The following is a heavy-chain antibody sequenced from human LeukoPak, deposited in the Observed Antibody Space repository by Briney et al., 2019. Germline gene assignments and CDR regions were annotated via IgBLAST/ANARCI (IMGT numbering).Heavy chain of an antibody. Sequence: SETLSLTCTVSGGSISSSSYYWGWIRQPPGKGLEWIGSIYYSGSTYYNPSLMSRVTISVDTSKNQFSLKLSSVTAADTAVYYCARDSGTLDFDYWGQGTLVTVSS. CDR3: ARDSGTLDFDY. CDR2: IYYSGST. J-gene: IGHJ4*02. D-gene: IGHD6-13*01. CDR1: GGSISSSSYY. V-gene: IGHV4-39*07.